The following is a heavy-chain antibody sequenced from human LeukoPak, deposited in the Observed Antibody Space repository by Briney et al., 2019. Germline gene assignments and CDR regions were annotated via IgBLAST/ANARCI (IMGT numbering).Heavy chain of an antibody. CDR1: GGSISSGDYY. V-gene: IGHV4-30-4*08. J-gene: IGHJ4*02. D-gene: IGHD3-10*01. Sequence: SETLSLTCTVSGGSISSGDYYWSWIRQPPGKGLEWIGYIYYSGSTYYNPSLKSRVTISVDTSKNQFSLKLSSVTAADTAVYCCARAPRYYGSGSYVDYWGQGTLVTVSS. CDR2: IYYSGST. CDR3: ARAPRYYGSGSYVDY.